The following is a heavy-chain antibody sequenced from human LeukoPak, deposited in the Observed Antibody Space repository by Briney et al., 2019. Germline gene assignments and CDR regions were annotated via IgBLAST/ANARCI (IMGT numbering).Heavy chain of an antibody. V-gene: IGHV3-48*03. Sequence: PGGPLRLSCAASGFTFSSYEMTWVRQAPGKRLEWVSYISISGSTIYYADSVKGRFTISRDNAKNSLYLQMNSLRAEDTAVYYCARGWERGGSTLDYWGQGTLVTVSA. D-gene: IGHD1-26*01. CDR3: ARGWERGGSTLDY. CDR2: ISISGSTI. CDR1: GFTFSSYE. J-gene: IGHJ4*02.